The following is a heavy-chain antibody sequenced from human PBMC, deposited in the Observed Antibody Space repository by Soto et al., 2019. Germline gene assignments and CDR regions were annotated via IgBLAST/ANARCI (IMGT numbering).Heavy chain of an antibody. V-gene: IGHV6-1*01. D-gene: IGHD6-13*01. Sequence: SQTLSLTCAISGDSVSSNSAAWNWIRQSPSRGLEWLGRTYYRSKWYNDYAVSVKSRITINPDTSKNQFSLQLNSVTPEDTAVYYCARGGGQQLVQAEGDGMDVWGQGTTVTVSS. CDR2: TYYRSKWYN. CDR3: ARGGGQQLVQAEGDGMDV. CDR1: GDSVSSNSAA. J-gene: IGHJ6*02.